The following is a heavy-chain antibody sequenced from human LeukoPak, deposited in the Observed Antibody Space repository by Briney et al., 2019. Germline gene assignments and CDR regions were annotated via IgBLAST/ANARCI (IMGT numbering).Heavy chain of an antibody. J-gene: IGHJ6*02. CDR3: ARDTIVVVPAAMPEEGYYYYYGMDV. CDR2: IYSGGST. V-gene: IGHV3-66*01. CDR1: GFTVSSNY. Sequence: GGSLRLSCAASGFTVSSNYMSWVRQAPGKGLEWVSVIYSGGSTYYADSVKGRFTISRDNSKNTLYLQMNSLRAEDTAVYYCARDTIVVVPAAMPEEGYYYYYGMDVWGQGTTVTVSS. D-gene: IGHD2-2*01.